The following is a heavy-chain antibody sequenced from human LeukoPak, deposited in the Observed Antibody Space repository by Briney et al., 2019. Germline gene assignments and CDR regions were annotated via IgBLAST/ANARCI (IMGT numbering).Heavy chain of an antibody. CDR3: ARRPLPEWELKTLDY. D-gene: IGHD1-26*01. CDR1: GFTFSTCS. J-gene: IGHJ4*02. V-gene: IGHV3-21*01. CDR2: ISSRSDYI. Sequence: PGGSLRLSCAPSGFTFSTCSLKWVRQAPGKGLEWVSSISSRSDYIYYADSVKGRFTISRDNAKNSLYLQMNSLRADDTAVYYCARRPLPEWELKTLDYWGQGTLVTVSS.